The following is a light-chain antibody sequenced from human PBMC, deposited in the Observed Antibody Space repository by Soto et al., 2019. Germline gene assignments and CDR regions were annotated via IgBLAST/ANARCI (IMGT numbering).Light chain of an antibody. J-gene: IGKJ1*01. CDR1: QSISSY. CDR2: AAS. CDR3: QQSYSTPWW. V-gene: IGKV1-39*01. Sequence: DIQMTQSPSSLSASVGDRVTITCRASQSISSYLNWYQQKPGKAPKLLIYAASSLQSGVPSRFSGSGSGTDFTLTISSLPPEDFGTYYCQQSYSTPWWFGQGTKVDIK.